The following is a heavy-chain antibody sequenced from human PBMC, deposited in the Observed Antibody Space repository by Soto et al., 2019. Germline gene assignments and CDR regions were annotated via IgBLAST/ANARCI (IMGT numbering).Heavy chain of an antibody. CDR3: ARDLGGGSCYSLCDAFDI. J-gene: IGHJ3*02. CDR1: GFTFSSYS. V-gene: IGHV3-21*01. D-gene: IGHD2-15*01. Sequence: EVQLVESGGGLVKPGGSLRLSCAASGFTFSSYSMNWVRQAPGKGLEWVSSISSSSSYIYYADSVKGRFTISRDNAKNSLYLQMNSLRAEDTVVYYCARDLGGGSCYSLCDAFDIWGQGTMVTVSS. CDR2: ISSSSSYI.